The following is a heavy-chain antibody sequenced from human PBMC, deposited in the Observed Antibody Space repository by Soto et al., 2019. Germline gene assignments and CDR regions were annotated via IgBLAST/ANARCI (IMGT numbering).Heavy chain of an antibody. CDR3: ARMYNSGFYRPEGDYYFYGMDV. J-gene: IGHJ6*02. Sequence: SETLSLTCSVSGASIRDYHWSWVRQPAGKGLEWIGRLYISGSTKYNPSLESRVTMSADTSVNQFSLTLRSVTAADTAIYYCARMYNSGFYRPEGDYYFYGMDVWGQGTTVTVSS. V-gene: IGHV4-4*07. CDR1: GASIRDYH. CDR2: LYISGST. D-gene: IGHD6-19*01.